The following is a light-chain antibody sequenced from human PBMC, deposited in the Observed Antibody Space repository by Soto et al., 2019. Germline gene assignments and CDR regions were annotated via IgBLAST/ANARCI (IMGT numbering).Light chain of an antibody. J-gene: IGLJ3*02. Sequence: QPVLTQSPSASASLGAAVKLTCTLSSGHSSYAIAWHQQQPETGPRYLMKLNSDGSHSKGDGIPDRFSGSSSGAERYLTISSLQSEDEADYYCQTWGTGPWVFGGGTKLTVL. CDR2: LNSDGSH. V-gene: IGLV4-69*01. CDR3: QTWGTGPWV. CDR1: SGHSSYA.